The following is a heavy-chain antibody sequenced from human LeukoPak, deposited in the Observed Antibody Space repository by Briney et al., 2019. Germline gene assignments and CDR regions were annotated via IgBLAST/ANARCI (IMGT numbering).Heavy chain of an antibody. D-gene: IGHD6-13*01. CDR3: ARIAAAKNWFDP. V-gene: IGHV1-2*02. CDR1: GYTFTGYY. J-gene: IGHJ5*02. Sequence: WASVKVSCKASGYTFTGYYMHWVRQAPGQGLEWMGWINPNSGGTNYAQKFQGRVTMTRDTSISTAYMELSRLRSDDTAVYYCARIAAAKNWFDPWGQGTLVTVS. CDR2: INPNSGGT.